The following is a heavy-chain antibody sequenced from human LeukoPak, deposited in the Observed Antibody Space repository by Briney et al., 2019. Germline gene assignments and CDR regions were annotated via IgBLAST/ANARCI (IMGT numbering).Heavy chain of an antibody. Sequence: SQTLSLTCTVSGGSISSGGYYWSWIRQHPGKGLEWIGYIYYSGSTYYNPSLKSRVTISVDTSKNQFSLKLSSVTAADTAVYYCARGNCSGGSCYSILDYWGQGTLVTVSS. J-gene: IGHJ4*02. CDR1: GGSISSGGYY. V-gene: IGHV4-31*03. CDR3: ARGNCSGGSCYSILDY. D-gene: IGHD2-15*01. CDR2: IYYSGST.